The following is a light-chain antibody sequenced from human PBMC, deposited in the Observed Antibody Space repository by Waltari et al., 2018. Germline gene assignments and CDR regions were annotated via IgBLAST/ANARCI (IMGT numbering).Light chain of an antibody. J-gene: IGKJ5*01. CDR2: DAS. V-gene: IGKV3-15*01. Sequence: EIVMTQSPATLSVSPGETATLSCRASQSVSSNVAWYQKKPGQAPRLLIYDASTRATSIPAKFRGSVSGTEFTLTVSSLQSEDFAVYYCQQYNRWPPITFGHGTRLEIK. CDR3: QQYNRWPPIT. CDR1: QSVSSN.